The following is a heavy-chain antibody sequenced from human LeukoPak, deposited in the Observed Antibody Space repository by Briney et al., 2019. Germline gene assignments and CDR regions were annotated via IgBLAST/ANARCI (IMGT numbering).Heavy chain of an antibody. J-gene: IGHJ4*02. CDR1: GFTFSRYG. CDR2: IWHDGSYE. D-gene: IGHD1-26*01. Sequence: PGRSLRLSCAASGFTFSRYGMHWVRQAPGKGLEWVAVIWHDGSYEYYADSVKGRFTISRDSSKNTLYLQMNSLRAEDTAVYHCAKDGVGATSLDCWGQGTLVTVSS. CDR3: AKDGVGATSLDC. V-gene: IGHV3-33*06.